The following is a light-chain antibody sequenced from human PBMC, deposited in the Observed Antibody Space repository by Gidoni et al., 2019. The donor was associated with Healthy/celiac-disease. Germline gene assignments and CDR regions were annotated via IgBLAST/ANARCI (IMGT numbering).Light chain of an antibody. Sequence: DIQLTQSPSSLSASVGDRVTLTCQASQDISNYLNWYQQKPGKAPKLLIYDASNLETGVPSRFSGSGSGTDFTCTISSLQPEDIATYYCQQYDNLPITFGQGTRLEIK. V-gene: IGKV1-33*01. CDR3: QQYDNLPIT. J-gene: IGKJ5*01. CDR2: DAS. CDR1: QDISNY.